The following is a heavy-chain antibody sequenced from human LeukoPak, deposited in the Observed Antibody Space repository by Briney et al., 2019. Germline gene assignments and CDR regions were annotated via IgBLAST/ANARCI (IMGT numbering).Heavy chain of an antibody. CDR1: GFTFSSNG. Sequence: GGSLRLSCAASGFTFSSNGMHWVRQAPGKGLEWVAVIWYDGSNKYYADSVKGRFTISRDNSKNTLYLQMNSLRAEDTAVYYCARDQKYSTIDYWGQGTLLTVTS. CDR2: IWYDGSNK. J-gene: IGHJ4*02. CDR3: ARDQKYSTIDY. V-gene: IGHV3-33*01. D-gene: IGHD1-14*01.